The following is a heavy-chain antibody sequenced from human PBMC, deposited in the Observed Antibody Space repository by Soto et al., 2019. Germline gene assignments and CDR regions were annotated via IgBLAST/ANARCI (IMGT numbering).Heavy chain of an antibody. CDR3: ARGAYVFWSGYPNTYYYYYYMDV. CDR2: IYYSGST. J-gene: IGHJ6*03. D-gene: IGHD3-3*01. Sequence: PSETLSLTCTVSGGSISSGGYYWSWIRQHPGKGLEWIGYIYYSGSTYYNPSLKSRVTISVDTSKNQFSLKLSSVTAADTAVYYCARGAYVFWSGYPNTYYYYYYMDVWGKGTTVTVSS. V-gene: IGHV4-31*03. CDR1: GGSISSGGYY.